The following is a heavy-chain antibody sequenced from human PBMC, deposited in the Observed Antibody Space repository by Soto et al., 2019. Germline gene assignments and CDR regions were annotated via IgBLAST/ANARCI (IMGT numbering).Heavy chain of an antibody. D-gene: IGHD3-10*01. Sequence: QLQLQESGPGLVKPSETLSLTCTVSGGSISSSSYYWGWIRQPPGKGLEWIGSIYYSGSTYYNPSLKSRVTISVDTYKNQFSLKLSSVTAAATAVDYCARQLPRGVILGWFDPWGQGTLVTVSS. CDR2: IYYSGST. CDR3: ARQLPRGVILGWFDP. CDR1: GGSISSSSYY. V-gene: IGHV4-39*01. J-gene: IGHJ5*02.